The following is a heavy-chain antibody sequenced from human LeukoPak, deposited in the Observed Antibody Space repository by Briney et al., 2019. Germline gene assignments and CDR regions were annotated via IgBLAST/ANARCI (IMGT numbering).Heavy chain of an antibody. Sequence: ASVKVSCKASGYTFTSYDINWVRQATGQGPEWMGWMNPNSGNTGYAQKFQGRVTMTRNTSISTAYMELSSLRSEDTAVYYCARVILNYYGSGSYHPYYYGMDVWGQGTTVTVSS. D-gene: IGHD3-10*01. V-gene: IGHV1-8*01. CDR1: GYTFTSYD. J-gene: IGHJ6*02. CDR3: ARVILNYYGSGSYHPYYYGMDV. CDR2: MNPNSGNT.